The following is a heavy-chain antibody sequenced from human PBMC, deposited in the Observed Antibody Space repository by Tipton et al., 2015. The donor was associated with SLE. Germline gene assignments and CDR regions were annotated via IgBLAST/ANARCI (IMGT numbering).Heavy chain of an antibody. J-gene: IGHJ3*02. CDR2: INHRGST. CDR1: GGSFSGYY. V-gene: IGHV4-34*01. D-gene: IGHD3-22*01. CDR3: ARSRYDSSGYYQPRAAAFDI. Sequence: TLSLTCAVYGGSFSGYYWSWIRQPPGKGLEWIGEINHRGSTNYNPSLKSRVTISVDTSKNQFSLKLSSVTAADTAVYYCARSRYDSSGYYQPRAAAFDIWGQGTMVTVSS.